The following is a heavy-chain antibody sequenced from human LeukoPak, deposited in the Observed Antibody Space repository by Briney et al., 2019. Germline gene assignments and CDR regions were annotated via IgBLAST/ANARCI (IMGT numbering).Heavy chain of an antibody. CDR2: IKKVGSEK. J-gene: IGHJ4*02. CDR1: GFTFSSYW. D-gene: IGHD6-19*01. CDR3: VGGSGWLPDY. Sequence: GGSLRLSCAASGFTFSSYWMNWVRQAPGKGLEWVANIKKVGSEKYYVDSAKGRFTISRDNAKNSLYLQMNSLRADDTAVYYCVGGSGWLPDYWGQGTLVTVSS. V-gene: IGHV3-7*04.